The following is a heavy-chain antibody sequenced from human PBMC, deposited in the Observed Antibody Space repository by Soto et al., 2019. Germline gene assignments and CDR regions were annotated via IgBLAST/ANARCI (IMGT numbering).Heavy chain of an antibody. J-gene: IGHJ6*03. Sequence: GGSLRLSCAASGFTFSSYSMNWVRQAPGKGLEWVSSISSSSSYIYYADSVKGRFTISRDNAKNSLYLQMNSLRAEDTAVYYCARIGGRSSGSASYYYYYMDVWGKGTTVTVSS. CDR3: ARIGGRSSGSASYYYYYMDV. CDR2: ISSSSSYI. V-gene: IGHV3-21*01. CDR1: GFTFSSYS. D-gene: IGHD3-10*01.